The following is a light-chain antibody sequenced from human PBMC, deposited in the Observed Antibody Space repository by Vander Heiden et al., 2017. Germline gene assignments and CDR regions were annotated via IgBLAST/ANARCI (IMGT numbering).Light chain of an antibody. CDR1: SRDVGGYNY. V-gene: IGLV2-8*01. Sequence: QSALTQPPYAYGPPGQSVTISCTGTSRDVGGYNYVSWYQQHPGKTPKVVIYEVSQRTSGVPDRFSGSKSANTASLTVSGLQAEDEADYYCSSFAGFNNYVFGTGTKVTVL. CDR3: SSFAGFNNYV. J-gene: IGLJ1*01. CDR2: EVS.